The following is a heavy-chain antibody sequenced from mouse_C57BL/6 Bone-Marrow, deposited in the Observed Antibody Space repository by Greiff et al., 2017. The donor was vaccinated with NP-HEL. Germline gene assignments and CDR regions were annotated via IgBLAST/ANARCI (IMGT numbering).Heavy chain of an antibody. D-gene: IGHD2-3*01. CDR2: IWTGGGT. J-gene: IGHJ4*01. V-gene: IGHV2-9-1*01. CDR1: GFSFTSYA. CDR3: ARNKGGYDGYYVHAMDY. Sequence: VQLVESGPGLVAPSQSLSITCTVSGFSFTSYAISWVRQPPGKGLEWLGVIWTGGGTNYNSAPKSRLSISKDNSKSKVFLKMNSLQTDDTARYYCARNKGGYDGYYVHAMDYWGQGTSVTVSS.